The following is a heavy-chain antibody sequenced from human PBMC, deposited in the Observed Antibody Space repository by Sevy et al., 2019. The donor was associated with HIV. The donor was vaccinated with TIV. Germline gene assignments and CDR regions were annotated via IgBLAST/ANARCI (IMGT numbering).Heavy chain of an antibody. J-gene: IGHJ6*02. CDR1: GYSFTSYW. CDR2: IYPGDFDT. CDR3: ARNEKGYCSSTSCYPRYYYGMDV. Sequence: GESLKISCKGSGYSFTSYWIGWVRQMPGKGLEWMGIIYPGDFDTRYSPSFQGQVTISADKSISTAYLQWSSLKASDTAMYYCARNEKGYCSSTSCYPRYYYGMDVWGQGTTVTVSS. D-gene: IGHD2-2*01. V-gene: IGHV5-51*01.